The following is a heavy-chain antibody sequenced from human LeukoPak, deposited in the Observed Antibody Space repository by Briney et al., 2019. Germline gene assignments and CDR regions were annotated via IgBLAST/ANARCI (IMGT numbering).Heavy chain of an antibody. Sequence: GGSLRLSCAASGFTFSSYAMHWVRQAPGKGLEWVAIISYDGSKKYYAESVKGRFTISRDNAKNSLYLQMNSLRAEDTAVYYCAELGITMIGGVWGKGTTVTISS. CDR2: ISYDGSKK. V-gene: IGHV3-30*04. CDR3: AELGITMIGGV. J-gene: IGHJ6*04. CDR1: GFTFSSYA. D-gene: IGHD3-10*02.